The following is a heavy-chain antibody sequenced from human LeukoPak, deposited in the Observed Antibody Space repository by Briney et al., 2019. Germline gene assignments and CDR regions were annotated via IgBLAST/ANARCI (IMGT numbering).Heavy chain of an antibody. D-gene: IGHD3-3*01. CDR1: GFTFSSYE. CDR2: ISSSASSI. J-gene: IGHJ4*02. Sequence: GGSLRLSCAASGFTFSSYEMNWVRQAPGKGLEWVSYISSSASSIFYADSVKGRFTISRDNAKNSLYLQMNSLRAEDTAVYYCARDRLRFLEWLLSDWGQGTLVTVSS. V-gene: IGHV3-48*03. CDR3: ARDRLRFLEWLLSD.